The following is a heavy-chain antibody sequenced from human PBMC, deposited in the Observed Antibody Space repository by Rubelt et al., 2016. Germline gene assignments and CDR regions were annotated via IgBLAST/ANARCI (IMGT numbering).Heavy chain of an antibody. V-gene: IGHV3-49*02. CDR3: TRHDFWSGYFPRDVVIAPDY. CDR2: IRSKAYGGTT. Sequence: GKGLEWVGFIRSKAYGGTTEYAASVKGRFTISRDDSKSIAYLQMNSLKTEDTAVYCCTRHDFWSGYFPRDVVIAPDYWGQGTLVTVSS. J-gene: IGHJ4*02. D-gene: IGHD3-3*01.